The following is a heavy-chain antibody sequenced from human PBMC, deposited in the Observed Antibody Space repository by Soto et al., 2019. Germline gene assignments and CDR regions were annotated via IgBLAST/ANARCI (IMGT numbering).Heavy chain of an antibody. Sequence: SQTLSLTCAISGDSVSSNSAAWNWIRQSPSRGLEWLGRTYYRSKWYNDYAVSVKSRITINPDTSKNQFSLQLNSVTPEDTAVYYCARVYDMDHYYYYYYMDVWGKGTTVTVSS. V-gene: IGHV6-1*01. CDR1: GDSVSSNSAA. J-gene: IGHJ6*03. D-gene: IGHD3-9*01. CDR2: TYYRSKWYN. CDR3: ARVYDMDHYYYYYYMDV.